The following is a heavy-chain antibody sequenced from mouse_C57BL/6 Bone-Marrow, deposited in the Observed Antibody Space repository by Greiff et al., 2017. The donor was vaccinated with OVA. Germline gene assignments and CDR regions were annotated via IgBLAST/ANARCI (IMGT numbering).Heavy chain of an antibody. Sequence: QVQLKESGAELVRPGASVTLSCKASGYTFTDYEMHWVKQTPVHGLEWIGAIDPETGGTAYNQKFKGKAILTADKSSSTAYMELRSLTSEDAAVYYCTTVVVPYFVYWGQGTTLAVSS. CDR3: TTVVVPYFVY. CDR1: GYTFTDYE. V-gene: IGHV1-15*01. J-gene: IGHJ2*01. CDR2: IDPETGGT. D-gene: IGHD1-1*01.